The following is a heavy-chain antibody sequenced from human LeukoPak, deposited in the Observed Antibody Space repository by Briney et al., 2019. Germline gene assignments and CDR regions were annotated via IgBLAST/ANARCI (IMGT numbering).Heavy chain of an antibody. CDR1: GGSISSGGYY. D-gene: IGHD4-17*01. CDR2: IYPSGST. V-gene: IGHV4-61*02. Sequence: SQTLSLTCTVSGGSISSGGYYWSWIRQPAGKGLEWIGRIYPSGSTNYNPSLKSRVTMSVDTSKNQFSLKLRSLTAADTAAYYCARRVNYGDYFDYWGQGTLVTVSS. J-gene: IGHJ4*02. CDR3: ARRVNYGDYFDY.